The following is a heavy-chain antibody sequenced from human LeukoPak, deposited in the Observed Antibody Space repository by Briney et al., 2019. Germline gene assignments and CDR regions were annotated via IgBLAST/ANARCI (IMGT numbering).Heavy chain of an antibody. Sequence: PSETLSLTCAVYGGSFSGYYWNWIRQPPGKGLEWIGEINHSGSTNYNPSLKSRVTISVDTSKNQFSLKLSSVTAADTAVYYCARGLHCSGGSCYSDYFDYWGQGTLVTVSS. CDR1: GGSFSGYY. D-gene: IGHD2-15*01. CDR3: ARGLHCSGGSCYSDYFDY. CDR2: INHSGST. J-gene: IGHJ4*02. V-gene: IGHV4-34*01.